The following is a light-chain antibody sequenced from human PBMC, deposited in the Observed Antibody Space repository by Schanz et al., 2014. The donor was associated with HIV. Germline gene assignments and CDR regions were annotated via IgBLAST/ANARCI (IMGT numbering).Light chain of an antibody. CDR1: QSVSNY. V-gene: IGKV3-20*01. J-gene: IGKJ1*01. CDR2: GAS. Sequence: EIVLTQSPATLSLSPGERATLSCRASQSVSNYLAWYQQKPGQAPRLLIYGASSRATGIPDRFSGSGSGTDFTLTISRLEPEDFAVYYCQQYGSSPPTFGQGTKVEVK. CDR3: QQYGSSPPT.